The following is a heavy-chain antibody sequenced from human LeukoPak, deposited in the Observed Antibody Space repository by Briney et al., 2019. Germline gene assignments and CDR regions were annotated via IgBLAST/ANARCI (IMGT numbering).Heavy chain of an antibody. CDR2: ISYDGSNK. D-gene: IGHD3-22*01. J-gene: IGHJ3*02. CDR3: AKDYDSSGWAAFDI. CDR1: GFTFNGFG. V-gene: IGHV3-30*18. Sequence: QPGRSLRLSCAASGFTFNGFGMHWVRQAPGKGLEWVAVISYDGSNKYFADSVKGRFTISRDNSKNTLYLQMNSLRAEDTAVYYCAKDYDSSGWAAFDIWGQGTMVTVSS.